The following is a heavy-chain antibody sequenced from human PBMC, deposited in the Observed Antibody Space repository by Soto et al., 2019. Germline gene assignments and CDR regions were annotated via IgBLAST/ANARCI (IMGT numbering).Heavy chain of an antibody. CDR1: GGTFSSYA. CDR2: IIPIFGTA. D-gene: IGHD2-2*01. J-gene: IGHJ6*02. V-gene: IGHV1-69*13. CDR3: ARAGVPAAMYYYYYGMDV. Sequence: SVKVSCKASGGTFSSYAISWVRQAPGQGLEWMGGIIPIFGTANYAQKFQGRVTITADESTSTAYIELSSLRSEDTAVYYCARAGVPAAMYYYYYGMDVWGQGTTVTVSS.